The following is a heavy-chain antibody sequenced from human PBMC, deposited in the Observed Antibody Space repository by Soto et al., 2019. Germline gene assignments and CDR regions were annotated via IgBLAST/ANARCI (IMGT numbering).Heavy chain of an antibody. CDR1: GFTFRSFA. J-gene: IGHJ4*02. CDR2: ISGSGGST. CDR3: AKDTPVGVEMATMRLDY. D-gene: IGHD2-21*01. Sequence: GGSLRLSCAASGFTFRSFAMSWVRQAPGKGLEWVSAISGSGGSTYYADSVKGRFTISRDNSKNTLYLQMNSLRAEDTAVYYCAKDTPVGVEMATMRLDYWGQGTLVTVSS. V-gene: IGHV3-23*01.